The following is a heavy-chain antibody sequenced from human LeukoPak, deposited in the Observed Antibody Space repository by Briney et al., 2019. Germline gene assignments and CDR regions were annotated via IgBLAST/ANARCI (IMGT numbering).Heavy chain of an antibody. V-gene: IGHV4-39*07. J-gene: IGHJ4*02. CDR2: IYYSGST. CDR1: GGSISSSSYY. CDR3: AREGHSSPSDY. Sequence: SETLSLNCTVSGGSISSSSYYWGWIRQPPGKGLEWIGSIYYSGSTYYNPSLKSRVTISVDTSKNQFSLKLSSVTAADTAVYYCAREGHSSPSDYWGQGTLVTVSS. D-gene: IGHD6-13*01.